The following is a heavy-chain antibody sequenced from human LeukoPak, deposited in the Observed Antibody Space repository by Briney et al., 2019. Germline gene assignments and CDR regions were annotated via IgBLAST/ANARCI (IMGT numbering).Heavy chain of an antibody. Sequence: GGSLRLSCAASGFTFSDYYMSWIRQAPGKGLEWVSYISSSGSTIYYADSVKGRFTISRYNAKNSLYLQMNSLRAEDTAVYYCARVAPAAKYYYYYMDVWGKGTTVTVSS. CDR1: GFTFSDYY. J-gene: IGHJ6*03. D-gene: IGHD2-2*01. V-gene: IGHV3-11*01. CDR3: ARVAPAAKYYYYYMDV. CDR2: ISSSGSTI.